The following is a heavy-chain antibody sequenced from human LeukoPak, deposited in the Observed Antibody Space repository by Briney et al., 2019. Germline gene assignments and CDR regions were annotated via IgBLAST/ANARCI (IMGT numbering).Heavy chain of an antibody. D-gene: IGHD2/OR15-2a*01. V-gene: IGHV4-39*01. J-gene: IGHJ2*01. CDR2: IYYRGET. CDR3: ARLNRGKLYFDF. CDR1: DGSISSAGHR. Sequence: PSETLSLTCSVSDGSISSAGHRWGWIRQSPGKGLEWIGNIYYRGETYYNPSLKSRVTLSVDTSRNQFSLNLSSVTVADTAVYYCARLNRGKLYFDFWGRGTMV.